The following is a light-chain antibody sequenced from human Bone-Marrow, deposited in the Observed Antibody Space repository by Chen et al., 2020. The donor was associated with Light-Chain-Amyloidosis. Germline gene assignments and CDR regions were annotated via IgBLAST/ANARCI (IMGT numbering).Light chain of an antibody. J-gene: IGKJ1*01. CDR1: QAISNY. V-gene: IGKV1-16*01. CDR2: DAS. Sequence: DIQMTQSPSSVSASVGDRVTITCRASQAISNYLVWFQQKPGKAPKLLIYDASTLHSGVPSRFSASGSGTEFTLTITSLQPDDFATYYCQQYNSYLATFGQGTKV. CDR3: QQYNSYLAT.